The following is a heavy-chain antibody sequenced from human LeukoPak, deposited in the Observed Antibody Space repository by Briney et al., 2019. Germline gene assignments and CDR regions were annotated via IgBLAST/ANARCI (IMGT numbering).Heavy chain of an antibody. J-gene: IGHJ5*02. CDR1: VYTFTGYY. Sequence: ASVTVSFKSSVYTFTGYYMNWVRQAPGQGLDWMGWINSDSGFSKYAQKFQGRVTMTRDTSITTVYMDLTRLTSDDTAVYYCARNFDMKGFDPWGQGTLVTVSS. D-gene: IGHD3-9*01. V-gene: IGHV1-2*02. CDR3: ARNFDMKGFDP. CDR2: INSDSGFS.